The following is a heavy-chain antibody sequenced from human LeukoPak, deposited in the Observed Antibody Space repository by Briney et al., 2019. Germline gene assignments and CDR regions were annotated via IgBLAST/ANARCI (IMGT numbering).Heavy chain of an antibody. D-gene: IGHD5-18*01. CDR2: IRSKAYGGTT. J-gene: IGHJ4*02. CDR3: TRENIAMATYYFDY. Sequence: PGGSVRLSCTASGFTFGDYAMSWFRQAPGKGLEWVGFIRSKAYGGTTEYAASVKGRFTISRDDSKSIAYLQMNSLKTEDTAVYYCTRENIAMATYYFDYWGQGTLVTVSS. V-gene: IGHV3-49*03. CDR1: GFTFGDYA.